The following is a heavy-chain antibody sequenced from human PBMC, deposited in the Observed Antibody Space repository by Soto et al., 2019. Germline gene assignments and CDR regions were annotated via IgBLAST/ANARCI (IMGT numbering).Heavy chain of an antibody. CDR2: ISYDGSNK. CDR3: RAYCGGDCYSSLFFDAFDI. V-gene: IGHV3-30*03. CDR1: GFTFSSYG. J-gene: IGHJ3*02. Sequence: GGSLRLSCAASGFTFSSYGMHWVRQAPGKGLEWVAVISYDGSNKYYADSVKGRFTISRDNSKNTLYLRMNSLRAEDTAVYYCRAYCGGDCYSSLFFDAFDIWGQGTMVTVSS. D-gene: IGHD2-21*02.